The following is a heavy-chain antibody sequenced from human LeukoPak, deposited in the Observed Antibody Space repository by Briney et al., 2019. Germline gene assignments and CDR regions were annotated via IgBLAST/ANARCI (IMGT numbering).Heavy chain of an antibody. V-gene: IGHV3-21*01. J-gene: IGHJ5*02. CDR1: GFTFSSYS. Sequence: GGSLRLSCAASGFTFSSYSMNWVRQAPGKGLEWVSSTSSSSSYIYYADSVKGRFTISRDNAKNSLYLQMNSLRAEDTAVYYCARDAPQVPAAGVLASWGQGTLVTVSS. D-gene: IGHD6-13*01. CDR3: ARDAPQVPAAGVLAS. CDR2: TSSSSSYI.